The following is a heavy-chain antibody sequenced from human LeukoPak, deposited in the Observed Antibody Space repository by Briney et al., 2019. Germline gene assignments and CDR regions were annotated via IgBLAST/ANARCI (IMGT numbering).Heavy chain of an antibody. V-gene: IGHV3-53*01. CDR2: IYSGGST. D-gene: IGHD1-26*01. Sequence: PGGSLRLSCAASGFTVSSNYMSWVRQAPGKGLEWVSVIYSGGSTYYEDSVKGRFTISRDNSKNTLYLQMNSLRAEDTAVYYCARGKWELLLGAFDIWGQGTMVTVSS. CDR3: ARGKWELLLGAFDI. J-gene: IGHJ3*02. CDR1: GFTVSSNY.